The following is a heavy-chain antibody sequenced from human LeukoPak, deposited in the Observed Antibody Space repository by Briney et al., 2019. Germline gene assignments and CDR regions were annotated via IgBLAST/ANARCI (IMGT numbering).Heavy chain of an antibody. CDR3: AKSTEWRGVFDY. J-gene: IGHJ4*02. CDR2: ISGSGGST. CDR1: GFTFSSYA. D-gene: IGHD3-3*01. V-gene: IGHV3-23*01. Sequence: GGSLRLSCAAPGFTFSSYAMSWVRQDPGKGLEWVSAISGSGGSTYYADSVKGRFTISRDNSKNTLYLQMNSLRAEDTAVYYCAKSTEWRGVFDYWGQGTLVTVSS.